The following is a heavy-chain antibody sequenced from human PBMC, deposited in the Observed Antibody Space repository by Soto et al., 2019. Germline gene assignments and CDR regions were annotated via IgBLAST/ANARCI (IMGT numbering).Heavy chain of an antibody. CDR2: IYYSGST. CDR1: GGSISSGGYY. V-gene: IGHV4-31*03. J-gene: IGHJ5*02. CDR3: ARVKWELLGWFDP. D-gene: IGHD1-26*01. Sequence: SETLSLTCTVSGGSISSGGYYWSWIRQHPGKVLEWIGYIYYSGSTYYNPSLKSRVTIXXXXSXNXFXLXXXSVAXADTAVYYCARVKWELLGWFDPRGQGTLVTVSS.